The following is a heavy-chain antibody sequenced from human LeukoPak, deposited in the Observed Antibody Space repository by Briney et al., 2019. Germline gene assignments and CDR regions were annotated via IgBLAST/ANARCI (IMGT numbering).Heavy chain of an antibody. CDR2: INHSGST. D-gene: IGHD6-13*01. CDR3: ARGFSSSWYHYFDY. V-gene: IGHV4-34*01. CDR1: GGSFSGYC. J-gene: IGHJ4*02. Sequence: PSETLSLTCAVYGGSFSGYCWSWIRHPAGKGLEFIGEINHSGSTNYNPSLKSRVTISVDTSKNQFSPKLSSVTAADTAVYYCARGFSSSWYHYFDYWGQGTLVTVSS.